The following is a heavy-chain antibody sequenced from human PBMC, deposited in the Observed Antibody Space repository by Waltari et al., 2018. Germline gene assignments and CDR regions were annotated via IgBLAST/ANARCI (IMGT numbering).Heavy chain of an antibody. CDR2: IYYSGST. Sequence: QLQLQESGPGLVTPSETLSLTCTVSGGSISSSSYYWGWIRQPPGKGLEWIGSIYYSGSTYYNPSLKSRVTISVDTSKNQFSLKLSSVTAADTAVYYCARQIRGLFDPWGQGTLVTVSS. J-gene: IGHJ5*02. CDR3: ARQIRGLFDP. CDR1: GGSISSSSYY. V-gene: IGHV4-39*01. D-gene: IGHD3-10*01.